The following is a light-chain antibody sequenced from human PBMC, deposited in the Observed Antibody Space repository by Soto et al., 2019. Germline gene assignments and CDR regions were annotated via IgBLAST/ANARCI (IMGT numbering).Light chain of an antibody. CDR2: AAS. CDR3: QKYSSVPV. J-gene: IGKJ3*01. V-gene: IGKV1-27*01. CDR1: QDIRNF. Sequence: DIQMTQSPPSLSESVGDRVTITCRASQDIRNFVAWYQQKPGKAPKLLIYAASTLQSGVPSRFSGSGSGTDFTLTINSLQPEDVATYSCQKYSSVPVFGPGTKVEIK.